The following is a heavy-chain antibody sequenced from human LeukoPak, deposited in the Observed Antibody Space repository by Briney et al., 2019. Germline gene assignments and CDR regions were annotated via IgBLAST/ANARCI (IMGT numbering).Heavy chain of an antibody. V-gene: IGHV3-48*04. Sequence: GGSLRLSCAASGFTFSSYNMNWVRQAPGKGLEWVSYISSSSSSIYYADSVKGRFTISRDNAKNSLYLQMNSLRVEDTAVYYCARDRGYCGGDCHAFDIWGQGTMVTVSS. CDR1: GFTFSSYN. J-gene: IGHJ3*02. CDR3: ARDRGYCGGDCHAFDI. D-gene: IGHD2-21*02. CDR2: ISSSSSSI.